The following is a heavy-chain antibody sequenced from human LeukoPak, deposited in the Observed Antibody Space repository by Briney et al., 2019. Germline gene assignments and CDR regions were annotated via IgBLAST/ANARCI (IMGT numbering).Heavy chain of an antibody. Sequence: GESLKISCKGSGYSFTSYWIGWVRQMPGKGREWMGVIYPHDSDTRYSPSFQGLVTISVDKSISTAYLQWRSLKASDTATYYCARHRGSSWNYFDYWGQGTLVTVSS. V-gene: IGHV5-51*01. CDR3: ARHRGSSWNYFDY. D-gene: IGHD6-13*01. J-gene: IGHJ4*02. CDR2: IYPHDSDT. CDR1: GYSFTSYW.